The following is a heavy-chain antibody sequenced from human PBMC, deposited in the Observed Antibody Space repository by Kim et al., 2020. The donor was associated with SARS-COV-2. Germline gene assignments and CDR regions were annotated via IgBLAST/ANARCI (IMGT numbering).Heavy chain of an antibody. CDR3: AKGGLYYYDSSGSVDY. D-gene: IGHD3-22*01. J-gene: IGHJ4*02. V-gene: IGHV3-9*01. Sequence: SVKGRFTISRDNAKNSLYLQMNSLRAEDTALYYCAKGGLYYYDSSGSVDYWGQGTLVTVSS.